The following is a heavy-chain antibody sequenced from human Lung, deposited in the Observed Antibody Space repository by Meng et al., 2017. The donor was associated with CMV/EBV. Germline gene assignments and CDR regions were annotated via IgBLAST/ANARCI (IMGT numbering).Heavy chain of an antibody. J-gene: IGHJ4*02. CDR3: ASVFGVFDY. CDR2: ISTSSSIM. CDR1: GFTFSSYN. D-gene: IGHD3-16*01. V-gene: IGHV3-48*04. Sequence: GGSLRLSCAASGFTFSSYNMNWVRQAPGKGLEWVSYISTSSSIMYYADSVKGRFTISRDNAKNSLYLQMNSLRAEDTAVYYCASVFGVFDYWGQGTQVTVSS.